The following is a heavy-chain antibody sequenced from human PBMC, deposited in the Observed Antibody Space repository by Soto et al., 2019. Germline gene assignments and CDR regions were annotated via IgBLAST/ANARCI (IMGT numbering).Heavy chain of an antibody. CDR3: ARDLLEAVAGKGSGVVY. D-gene: IGHD6-19*01. CDR1: GFTFSSYA. CDR2: ISYDGSNK. J-gene: IGHJ4*02. Sequence: QVQLVESGGGVVQPGRSLRLSCAASGFTFSSYAMHWVRQAPGKGLEWVAVISYDGSNKYYADSVKGRFTISRDNSKNTLYLQMNSLRAEDTAVYYCARDLLEAVAGKGSGVVYWRQGTLVTVSS. V-gene: IGHV3-30-3*01.